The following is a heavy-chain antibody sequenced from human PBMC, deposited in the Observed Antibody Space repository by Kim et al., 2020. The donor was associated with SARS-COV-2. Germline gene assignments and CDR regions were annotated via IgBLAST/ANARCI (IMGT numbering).Heavy chain of an antibody. J-gene: IGHJ3*01. Sequence: GGSLRLSCATSGFTFSNYWMFWVRQAPGKGPEWVSRINESGSITSYADSLKGRFTISRDNAKDTLYLHLNSLRVDDTAIYYCARDADRTTVTTPGDHFDVWGQGTRVIVSS. D-gene: IGHD4-17*01. CDR3: ARDADRTTVTTPGDHFDV. CDR2: INESGSIT. CDR1: GFTFSNYW. V-gene: IGHV3-74*01.